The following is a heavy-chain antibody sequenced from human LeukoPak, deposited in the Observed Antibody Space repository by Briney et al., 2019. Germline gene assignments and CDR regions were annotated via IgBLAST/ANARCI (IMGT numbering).Heavy chain of an antibody. J-gene: IGHJ3*02. Sequence: GASVKVSCKASGYTFTSYDINWVRQATGQGLEWMGWMNPNSGNTGYAQKFQGRVTITRNTSISTAYMELSSLRSEDTAVYYCARASYYYDSSGYSDAFDIWGQGTMVTVSS. CDR2: MNPNSGNT. CDR3: ARASYYYDSSGYSDAFDI. D-gene: IGHD3-22*01. CDR1: GYTFTSYD. V-gene: IGHV1-8*03.